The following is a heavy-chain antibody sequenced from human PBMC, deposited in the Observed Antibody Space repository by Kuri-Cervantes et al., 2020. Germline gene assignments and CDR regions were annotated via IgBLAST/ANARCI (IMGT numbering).Heavy chain of an antibody. D-gene: IGHD6-13*01. CDR2: INHSGST. CDR3: ARANFWYGNYFDY. Sequence: SQTLSLTCAVYGGSFSGYYWSLIRQPPGKGLEWVGEINHSGSTNYNPSLKSRVTISVDTSKNQFSLKLSSVTAADTAVYYCARANFWYGNYFDYWGQGTLVTVSS. J-gene: IGHJ4*02. V-gene: IGHV4-34*01. CDR1: GGSFSGYY.